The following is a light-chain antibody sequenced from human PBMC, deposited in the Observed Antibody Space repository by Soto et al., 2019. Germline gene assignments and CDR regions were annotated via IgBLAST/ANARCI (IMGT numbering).Light chain of an antibody. J-gene: IGKJ3*01. CDR1: QSLLYRSNNKHY. Sequence: DIVMTQSPDSLAVSLGERATINCKSSQSLLYRSNNKHYLAWYQQKPGQPPKLLIYWASTRESGVPDRFSGSGSGTDFTLTISSLQAEDVAVYYCQQYYASLQTFGPGTKVDIK. CDR2: WAS. CDR3: QQYYASLQT. V-gene: IGKV4-1*01.